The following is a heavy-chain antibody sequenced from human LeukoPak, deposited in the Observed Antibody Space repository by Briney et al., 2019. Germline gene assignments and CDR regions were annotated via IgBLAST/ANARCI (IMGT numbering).Heavy chain of an antibody. CDR1: GGSISSYY. V-gene: IGHV4-59*01. J-gene: IGHJ4*02. Sequence: SETLSLTCTVSGGSISSYYWSWIRQPPGKGLEWIGYIYYSGSTNYNPSLKSRVTISVDTSKNQFSLKLSSVTAADTAVYYCARVPYYYDSSGLYWGQGTLVTVSS. D-gene: IGHD3-22*01. CDR3: ARVPYYYDSSGLY. CDR2: IYYSGST.